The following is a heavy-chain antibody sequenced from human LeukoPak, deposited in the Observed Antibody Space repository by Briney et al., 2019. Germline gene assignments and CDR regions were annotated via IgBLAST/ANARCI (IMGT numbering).Heavy chain of an antibody. V-gene: IGHV3-30*03. CDR3: EAYYGGMDV. CDR2: ISYDGSNK. Sequence: GGSLRLSCAASGFTFSSYGMHWVRQAPGKGLEWVAVISYDGSNKYYADSVKGRFTISRDNSKNTLYLQMNSLRAEDTAVYYCEAYYGGMDVWGQGTTVTVSS. J-gene: IGHJ6*02. CDR1: GFTFSSYG.